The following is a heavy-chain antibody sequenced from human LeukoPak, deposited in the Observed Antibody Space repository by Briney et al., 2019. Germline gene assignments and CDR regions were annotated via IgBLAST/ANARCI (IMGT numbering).Heavy chain of an antibody. CDR3: ARDRDGYSPFDY. D-gene: IGHD5-24*01. Sequence: GGSLRLSCTASGFTVSYNYMSWVRQAPGKGLEWVSVIYSGGNTKYADSVKGRFTISRDNSKNTLYLQMNSLRAEDTAVYYCARDRDGYSPFDYWGQETLVTVSS. V-gene: IGHV3-53*01. CDR2: IYSGGNT. CDR1: GFTVSYNY. J-gene: IGHJ4*02.